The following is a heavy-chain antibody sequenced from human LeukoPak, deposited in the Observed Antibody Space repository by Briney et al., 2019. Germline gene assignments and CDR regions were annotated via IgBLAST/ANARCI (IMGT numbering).Heavy chain of an antibody. CDR2: IYPGDSDT. CDR3: ARGRVGSTRVYVDY. J-gene: IGHJ4*02. D-gene: IGHD1-26*01. V-gene: IGHV5-51*01. Sequence: GESLKISCKTSGYDFTKYWIGWVRQMPGKGLEWMGIIYPGDSDTRYRSSFEGQVTISDDASISLAYLQWTILTAADSEIYYCARGRVGSTRVYVDYWGQGTLITVSS. CDR1: GYDFTKYW.